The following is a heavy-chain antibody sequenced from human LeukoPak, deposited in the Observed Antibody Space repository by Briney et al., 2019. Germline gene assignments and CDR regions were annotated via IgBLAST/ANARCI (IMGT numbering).Heavy chain of an antibody. CDR1: GFTFSSYA. CDR3: AKGPYDFWSGSEEL. D-gene: IGHD3-3*01. J-gene: IGHJ4*02. CDR2: ISGSGGST. Sequence: PGGSLRLSCAASGFTFSSYAMSWVRQAPGKGLEWVSAISGSGGSTYYADSVKGRFTISRDNSKNTLYLQMNSLRAEDTAVYYCAKGPYDFWSGSEELGGQGTLVTASS. V-gene: IGHV3-23*01.